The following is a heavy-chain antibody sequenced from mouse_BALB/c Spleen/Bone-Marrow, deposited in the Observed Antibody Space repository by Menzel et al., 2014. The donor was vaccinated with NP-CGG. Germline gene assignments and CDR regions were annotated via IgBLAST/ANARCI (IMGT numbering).Heavy chain of an antibody. CDR3: TRRPLQANSYFDC. D-gene: IGHD3-2*02. CDR2: ISSGGSST. J-gene: IGHJ2*01. Sequence: VQGVESGGDLVKPGGSLKLSCVASGFTFSSYGMSWVRQTPDKRLEWVATISSGGSSTYYPASVKGRFTISRDNAKSTLYLQMSSLNSEDTAMYYCTRRPLQANSYFDCWGQGTTLTVSS. CDR1: GFTFSSYG. V-gene: IGHV5-6*01.